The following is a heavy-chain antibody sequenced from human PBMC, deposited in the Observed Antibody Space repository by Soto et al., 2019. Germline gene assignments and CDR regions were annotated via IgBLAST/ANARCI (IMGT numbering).Heavy chain of an antibody. CDR3: AKDHMWGGDSTSYYFES. D-gene: IGHD6-6*01. CDR1: GFTFDDYA. Sequence: EVQLVESGGGLVQPGRSLRLSCAASGFTFDDYAMHWVRQAPGKGLEWVSGISWNSGSIGYADSVKGRFTISRDNGKSSLYLQLISLRADDTALYYCAKDHMWGGDSTSYYFESWGQGTLVTVSS. J-gene: IGHJ4*02. V-gene: IGHV3-9*01. CDR2: ISWNSGSI.